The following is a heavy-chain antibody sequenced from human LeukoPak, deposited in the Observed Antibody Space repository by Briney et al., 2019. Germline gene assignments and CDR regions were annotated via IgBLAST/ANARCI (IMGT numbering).Heavy chain of an antibody. CDR2: IYYSGST. CDR1: GGSISSYY. J-gene: IGHJ3*02. CDR3: ASGKGYYDFWSGSDAFDI. D-gene: IGHD3-3*01. Sequence: PSETLSLTCTVSGGSISSYYWSWIRQPPGKGLEWIGYIYYSGSTNYNPSLKSRVTISVDTSKNQFSLKLSSVTAADTAVYYCASGKGYYDFWSGSDAFDIWGQGTMVTVSS. V-gene: IGHV4-59*01.